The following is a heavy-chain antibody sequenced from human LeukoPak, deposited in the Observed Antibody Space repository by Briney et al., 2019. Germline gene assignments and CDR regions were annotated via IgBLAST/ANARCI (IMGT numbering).Heavy chain of an antibody. J-gene: IGHJ3*02. V-gene: IGHV3-74*01. D-gene: IGHD3-3*01. Sequence: GGSLRLSCAASGFTFSSYWMHWVRQVPGKGPVWVSRIKSDGSTIDYADSVKGRFTISRDNAKNSLYLQMNSLRAEDTAVYYCASLWSGDAFDIWGQGTMVTVSS. CDR2: IKSDGSTI. CDR1: GFTFSSYW. CDR3: ASLWSGDAFDI.